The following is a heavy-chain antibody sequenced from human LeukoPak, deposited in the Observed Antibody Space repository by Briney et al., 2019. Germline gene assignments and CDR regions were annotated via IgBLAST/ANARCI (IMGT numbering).Heavy chain of an antibody. D-gene: IGHD1-1*01. CDR3: AVSLTTDGYYGMDV. J-gene: IGHJ6*02. Sequence: AASVKVSCKVSGYTLTELSLHWVRQAPGKGLEWMGRFDPEDGETIYARKFQGRVTMTEDTSTDTAYMELSSLRSEDTAVYFCAVSLTTDGYYGMDVWGQGTTVTVSS. V-gene: IGHV1-24*01. CDR1: GYTLTELS. CDR2: FDPEDGET.